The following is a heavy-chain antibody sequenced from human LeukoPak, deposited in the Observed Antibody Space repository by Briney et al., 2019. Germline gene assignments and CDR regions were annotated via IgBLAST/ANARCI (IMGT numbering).Heavy chain of an antibody. CDR2: IIPIFGTA. CDR3: ARDGSRVDFWSGYSTPRNWFDP. J-gene: IGHJ5*02. Sequence: ASVKVSCKASGYTFTGYYMHWVRQAPGQGLEWMGGIIPIFGTANYAQEFQGRVTITVDESTSTAYMELSSLRSEDTAVYYCARDGSRVDFWSGYSTPRNWFDPWGQGTLVTVSS. V-gene: IGHV1-69*13. CDR1: GYTFTGYY. D-gene: IGHD3-3*01.